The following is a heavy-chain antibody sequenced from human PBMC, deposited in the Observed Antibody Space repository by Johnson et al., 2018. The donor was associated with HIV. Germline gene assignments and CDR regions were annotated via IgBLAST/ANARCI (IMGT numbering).Heavy chain of an antibody. V-gene: IGHV3-53*01. D-gene: IGHD2-15*01. CDR2: IYTGGNT. CDR1: GFIVSSDY. J-gene: IGHJ3*02. CDR3: AAKTLLHAFDI. Sequence: VQLVESGGSVVRPGGSLRLSCAASGFIVSSDYMSWVRQAPGKGLEWVSFIYTGGNTYYPDSVKGRFTISRDKSKNTLYLQINSLRAEDTAVYYCAAKTLLHAFDIWGQGTMVTVSS.